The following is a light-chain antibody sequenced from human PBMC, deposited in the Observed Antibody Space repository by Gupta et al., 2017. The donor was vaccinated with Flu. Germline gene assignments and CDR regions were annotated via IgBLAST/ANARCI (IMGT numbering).Light chain of an antibody. CDR1: LSITSW. Sequence: GDRVTSTCSARLSITSWWACYQQNPEKATILVYYMACNVDSGVETRCGGSGATAVFTLTISSLQADDVATYYCQQDNTHPWTFGQGTMVEI. CDR2: MAC. V-gene: IGKV1-5*03. CDR3: QQDNTHPWT. J-gene: IGKJ1*01.